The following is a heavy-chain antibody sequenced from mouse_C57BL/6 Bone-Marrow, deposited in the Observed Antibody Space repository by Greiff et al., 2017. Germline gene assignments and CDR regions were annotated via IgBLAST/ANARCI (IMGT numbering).Heavy chain of an antibody. CDR2: IYPRSGNT. Sequence: VQLQQSGAELARPGASVQLSCKASGYTFTSYGLSWVKQRTGQGLEWIGEIYPRSGNTYYNEKFKGKATLTADTSSSTAYMELRSLTAEDSAVYFCARSGSSYDAYWGQGTLVTVSA. CDR1: GYTFTSYG. V-gene: IGHV1-81*01. D-gene: IGHD1-1*01. CDR3: ARSGSSYDAY. J-gene: IGHJ3*01.